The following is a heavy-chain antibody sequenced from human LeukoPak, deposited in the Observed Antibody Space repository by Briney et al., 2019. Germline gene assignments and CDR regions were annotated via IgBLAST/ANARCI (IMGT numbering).Heavy chain of an antibody. V-gene: IGHV3-23*01. Sequence: GGSLRLSCAASGFTFSSYAMSWVRQAPGKGLEWVSAISGSGGSTYYADSVKGRFTISRDNAKKTLYLQMNSLRVEDTAVYYCLTVVETTIAAFDIWGQGTMVTVSS. CDR1: GFTFSSYA. CDR3: LTVVETTIAAFDI. D-gene: IGHD1-26*01. J-gene: IGHJ3*02. CDR2: ISGSGGST.